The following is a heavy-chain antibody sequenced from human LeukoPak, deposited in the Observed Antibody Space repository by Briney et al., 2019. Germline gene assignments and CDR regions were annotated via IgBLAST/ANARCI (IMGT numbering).Heavy chain of an antibody. D-gene: IGHD5-18*01. J-gene: IGHJ4*02. V-gene: IGHV3-23*01. CDR2: INGSGGST. CDR1: GVSISSSFYY. Sequence: ETLSLTCSVSGVSISSSFYYFGWIRQPPGKGLEWVSDINGSGGSTYYADSVKGRFTISRDNSKNTLYLQMNSLRAEDTAVYYCAKRIQSAMATGYWGQGTLVTVSS. CDR3: AKRIQSAMATGY.